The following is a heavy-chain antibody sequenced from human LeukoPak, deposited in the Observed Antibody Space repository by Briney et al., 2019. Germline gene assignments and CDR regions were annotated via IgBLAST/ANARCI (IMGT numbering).Heavy chain of an antibody. V-gene: IGHV3-74*01. J-gene: IGHJ4*02. D-gene: IGHD3-10*01. CDR1: GFTFSSYW. CDR3: ARDPRGSEYSHFDS. CDR2: INSDGSTT. Sequence: PGGSLRLSCAASGFTFSSYWMHWVRQDPGKGLVWVSRINSDGSTTNYADSVKGRFTISRDNAKNTLYLQMNSLRAEDTAVYYCARDPRGSEYSHFDSWGQGTLVTVSS.